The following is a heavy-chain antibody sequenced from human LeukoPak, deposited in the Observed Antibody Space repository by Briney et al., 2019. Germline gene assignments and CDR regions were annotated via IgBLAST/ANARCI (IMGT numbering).Heavy chain of an antibody. J-gene: IGHJ4*02. CDR3: ARARSRHSSISF. Sequence: GGSLRLSCAASGFTFSSYAMSWVRQAPGKGLEWVSYISSSGTTIYYADSVKGRFTISRDNTKNSLYLQMNSLRAEDTAVYYCARARSRHSSISFGGQGTLVTVSS. V-gene: IGHV3-48*04. D-gene: IGHD6-13*01. CDR1: GFTFSSYA. CDR2: ISSSGTTI.